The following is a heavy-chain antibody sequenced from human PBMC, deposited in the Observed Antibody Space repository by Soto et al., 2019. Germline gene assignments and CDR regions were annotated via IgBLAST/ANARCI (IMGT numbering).Heavy chain of an antibody. V-gene: IGHV4-31*03. Sequence: QVQLQESGPGLVKPSQTLSLTCTVSGDSIGTGGYYWDWIRQHPGKGPEWIGYIHYSGNTYYNPSLKSRLTISLATSKNQFSLHLGSVTAADTAVYYCATNHDDISGRTPLLFDSWGQGTLVTVSS. CDR1: GDSIGTGGYY. J-gene: IGHJ4*02. CDR2: IHYSGNT. CDR3: ATNHDDISGRTPLLFDS. D-gene: IGHD3-22*01.